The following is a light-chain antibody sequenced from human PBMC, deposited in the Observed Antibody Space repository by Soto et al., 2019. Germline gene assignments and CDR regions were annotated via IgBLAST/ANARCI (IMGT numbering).Light chain of an antibody. CDR1: LSVSSN. CDR2: GTS. V-gene: IGKV3-15*01. J-gene: IGKJ1*01. CDR3: QQHNNWPQT. Sequence: EIVVAQSPATLSVSTGERATLSCRASLSVSSNLAWYQQKPGQAPRLLIYGTSTRATGIPARFSGSGSGTEFTLTISSLQSEDFAVYYCQQHNNWPQTFGQGTKVDIK.